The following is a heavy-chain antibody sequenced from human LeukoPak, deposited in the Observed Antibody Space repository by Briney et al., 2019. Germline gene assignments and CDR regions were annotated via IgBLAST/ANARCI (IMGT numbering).Heavy chain of an antibody. CDR2: IYTSGRT. Sequence: SETLPLTCTVSGGSIRSDYCSWIRQPAGKGLEWMGRIYTSGRTSYNPSLKSRVTMSVDTSKNQFSLKLSSLTAADTAVYYCATKHLLSDGFDIWGQGTMVTVSS. CDR1: GGSIRSDY. CDR3: ATKHLLSDGFDI. V-gene: IGHV4-4*07. J-gene: IGHJ3*02. D-gene: IGHD2-15*01.